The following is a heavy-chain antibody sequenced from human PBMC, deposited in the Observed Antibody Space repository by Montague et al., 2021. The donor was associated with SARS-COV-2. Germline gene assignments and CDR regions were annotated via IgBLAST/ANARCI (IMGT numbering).Heavy chain of an antibody. CDR3: ERGYCSSTTCYRSLHY. D-gene: IGHD2-2*01. J-gene: IGHJ4*02. Sequence: SETLSLTCTVHRGSFSGYYWAWIRQPPGKGLEWIGEINHSGGVNYNPSLKSRVTISVDTSKNHFSLKLRSVTAADTAIYYCERGYCSSTTCYRSLHYWGQGTLVAVSS. CDR1: RGSFSGYY. V-gene: IGHV4-34*01. CDR2: INHSGGV.